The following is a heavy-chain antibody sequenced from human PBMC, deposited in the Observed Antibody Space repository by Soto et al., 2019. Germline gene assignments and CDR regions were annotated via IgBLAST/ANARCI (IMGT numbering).Heavy chain of an antibody. J-gene: IGHJ4*02. Sequence: SVKVSCKASGGTFSSYAISWVRQAPGQGLEWMGGIIPIFGTANYAQKFQGRVTITADESTSTAYMELSSLRSEDTAVYYCAGDGDPYYYDSSGYKYYFDYWGQGTLVTVSS. CDR1: GGTFSSYA. CDR3: AGDGDPYYYDSSGYKYYFDY. D-gene: IGHD3-22*01. V-gene: IGHV1-69*13. CDR2: IIPIFGTA.